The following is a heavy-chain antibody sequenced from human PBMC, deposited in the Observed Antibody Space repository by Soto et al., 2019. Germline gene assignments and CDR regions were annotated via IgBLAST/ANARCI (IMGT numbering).Heavy chain of an antibody. CDR2: ISYDRTNK. Sequence: QVQLVESGGGVVQPGRSLRLSCAASGFTFSSYGMHWVRQAPGKGLEWVAAISYDRTNKHYADSVKGRFTISRDNSKNTLYMDMNSLRAEDTAVYFCASGTGMIVVVDEAFDIWGQGTMVIVSS. CDR3: ASGTGMIVVVDEAFDI. D-gene: IGHD3-22*01. CDR1: GFTFSSYG. V-gene: IGHV3-33*05. J-gene: IGHJ3*02.